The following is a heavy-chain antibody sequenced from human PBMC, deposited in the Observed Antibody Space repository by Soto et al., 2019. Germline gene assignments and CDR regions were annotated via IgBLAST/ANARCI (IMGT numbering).Heavy chain of an antibody. Sequence: QVQLVQSGAEVKKPGASVKVSCKASGYTFTSYDINWVRQATGQGLEWMGWMDPNRGNTGYAQKFQGRVTMTRNTSISTAYMELSSLRSEDMDVYYCARGLEWSRCLEPWGQGTLVTVSS. V-gene: IGHV1-8*01. CDR3: ARGLEWSRCLEP. CDR1: GYTFTSYD. CDR2: MDPNRGNT. J-gene: IGHJ5*02. D-gene: IGHD3-3*01.